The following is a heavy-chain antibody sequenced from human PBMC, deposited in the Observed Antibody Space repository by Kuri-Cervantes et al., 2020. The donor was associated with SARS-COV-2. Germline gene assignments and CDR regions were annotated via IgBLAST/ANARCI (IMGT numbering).Heavy chain of an antibody. CDR3: ARHQDSGSYYGAFDI. D-gene: IGHD1-26*01. CDR1: GGSISSYY. J-gene: IGHJ3*02. Sequence: SETLSLTCTVSGGSISSYYWSWIRQPPGKGLEWIGYIYYSGSTNYNPSLKSRVTISVDTSKNQFSLKLSSVTAAGTAVYYCARHQDSGSYYGAFDIWGQGTMVTVSS. CDR2: IYYSGST. V-gene: IGHV4-59*08.